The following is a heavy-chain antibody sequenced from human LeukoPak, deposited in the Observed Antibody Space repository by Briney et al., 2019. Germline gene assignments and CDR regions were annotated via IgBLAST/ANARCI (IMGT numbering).Heavy chain of an antibody. CDR1: GGSISRYY. V-gene: IGHV4-59*08. Sequence: SETLSLTCSVSGGSISRYYWSWIRQPPGKGLEWIGYIHYTGSTDYNPSLKSRVTTSVDTSKNQISLKLSSVTAADTAVYYCAKLGADSSAWYGFDYWGQGTLVTVS. D-gene: IGHD6-19*01. J-gene: IGHJ4*02. CDR2: IHYTGST. CDR3: AKLGADSSAWYGFDY.